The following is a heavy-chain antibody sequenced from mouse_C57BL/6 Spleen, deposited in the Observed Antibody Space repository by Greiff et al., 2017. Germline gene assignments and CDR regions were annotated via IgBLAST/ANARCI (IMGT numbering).Heavy chain of an antibody. J-gene: IGHJ2*01. Sequence: EVKLMESGGGLVQPGGSLKLSCAASGFTFSDYGMAWVRQAPRKGPEWVAFISNLAYSIYYADTVTGRFTISRENAKNTLYLEMSSLRSEDTAMYYCARLVYDGYYYFDYWGQGTTLTVSS. CDR1: GFTFSDYG. CDR2: ISNLAYSI. D-gene: IGHD2-3*01. V-gene: IGHV5-15*01. CDR3: ARLVYDGYYYFDY.